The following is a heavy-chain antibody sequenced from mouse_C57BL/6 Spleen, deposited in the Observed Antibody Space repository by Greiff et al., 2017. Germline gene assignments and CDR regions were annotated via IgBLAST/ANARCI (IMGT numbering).Heavy chain of an antibody. CDR2: IDPANGNT. Sequence: VHVKQSVAELVRPGASVKLSCTASGFNIKNTYMHWVKQRPEQGLEWIGRIDPANGNTKYAPKFQGKATITADTSSNTAYLQLSSLTSEDTAIYYCARYEYYGSSGYAMDYWGQGTSVTVSS. CDR3: ARYEYYGSSGYAMDY. J-gene: IGHJ4*01. D-gene: IGHD1-1*01. CDR1: GFNIKNTY. V-gene: IGHV14-3*01.